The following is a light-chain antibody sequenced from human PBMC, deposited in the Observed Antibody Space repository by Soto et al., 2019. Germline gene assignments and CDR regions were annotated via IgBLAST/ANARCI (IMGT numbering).Light chain of an antibody. CDR2: DAS. CDR1: QSVSSH. V-gene: IGKV3-11*01. CDR3: QQGGNWPLT. J-gene: IGKJ5*01. Sequence: EIVLTQSPATLSLSPGEGATVSCRASQSVSSHLAWYQQKRGQAPRLLLYDASSRASGIPARFSGRGSGTDFTLTISYLEPEDFAIYYCQQGGNWPLTFGQGTRLEIK.